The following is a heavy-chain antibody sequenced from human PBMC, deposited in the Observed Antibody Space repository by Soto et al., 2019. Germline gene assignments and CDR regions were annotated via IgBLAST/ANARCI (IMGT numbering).Heavy chain of an antibody. J-gene: IGHJ4*02. Sequence: SETLSLTCTVSGGSISPYYWSWIRQSPGKGLEWIGYIHHTGSTNYNPSLQSRVTISVDTSKNQFSLKLSSVTAADTAVYYCARQVPSTVTFDYWGPGTLVTVSS. V-gene: IGHV4-59*08. CDR2: IHHTGST. D-gene: IGHD4-17*01. CDR3: ARQVPSTVTFDY. CDR1: GGSISPYY.